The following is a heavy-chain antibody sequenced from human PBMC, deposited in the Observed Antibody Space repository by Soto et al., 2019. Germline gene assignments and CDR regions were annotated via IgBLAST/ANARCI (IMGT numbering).Heavy chain of an antibody. D-gene: IGHD3-16*01. CDR1: GFTFSSYA. CDR2: IYSGGST. CDR3: ASLGVGVDAFDI. J-gene: IGHJ3*02. V-gene: IGHV3-53*01. Sequence: PGGSLRLSCAASGFTFSSYAMSWVRQAPGKGLEWVSVIYSGGSTYYADSVKGRFTISRDNSKNTLYLQMNSLRAEDTAVYYCASLGVGVDAFDIWGQGTMVTVSS.